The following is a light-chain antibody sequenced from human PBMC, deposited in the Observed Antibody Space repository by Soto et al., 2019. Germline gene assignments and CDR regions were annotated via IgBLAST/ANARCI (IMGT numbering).Light chain of an antibody. CDR2: AAS. Sequence: DIQMTQSPSSLSASVGDRVTITCRPSLHISNYLAGYQQKPGKIPNLLIYAASTLQAGVPSRFSGSGSGTDFTLTISSLQPEDVAAYYCQKYNSAPLTFGGGTKVDIK. J-gene: IGKJ4*01. CDR1: LHISNY. CDR3: QKYNSAPLT. V-gene: IGKV1-27*01.